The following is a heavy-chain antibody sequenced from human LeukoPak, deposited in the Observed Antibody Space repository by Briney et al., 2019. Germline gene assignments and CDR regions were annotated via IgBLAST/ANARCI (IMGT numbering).Heavy chain of an antibody. V-gene: IGHV3-9*01. CDR2: ISWNSGSI. Sequence: GGSLRLSCAASGFTFDDYAMHWVRQAPGKGLEWVSGISWNSGSIGYADSVKGRFAISRDNAKHSLYLQMNSLRAEDTALYYCAKDARYGSGSYYGMDVWGQGTTVTVSS. CDR1: GFTFDDYA. D-gene: IGHD3-10*01. J-gene: IGHJ6*02. CDR3: AKDARYGSGSYYGMDV.